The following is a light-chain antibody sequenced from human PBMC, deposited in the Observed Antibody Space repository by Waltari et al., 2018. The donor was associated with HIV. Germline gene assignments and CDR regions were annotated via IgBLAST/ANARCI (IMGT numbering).Light chain of an antibody. J-gene: IGKJ3*01. CDR3: QEYNKWPPVT. Sequence: EIILTQSPATLSVSPGESATLSCRASRTVSTDLAWYQQRPGQAPRRLIYSASTRASGVPARFSASGSVTEFTLTISSLQSEDFALYYCQEYNKWPPVTFGPGTRVDI. V-gene: IGKV3-15*01. CDR2: SAS. CDR1: RTVSTD.